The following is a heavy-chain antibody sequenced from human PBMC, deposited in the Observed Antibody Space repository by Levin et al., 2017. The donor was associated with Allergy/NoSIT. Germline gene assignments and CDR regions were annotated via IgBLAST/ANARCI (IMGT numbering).Heavy chain of an antibody. J-gene: IGHJ3*02. CDR2: IKQDGSEK. CDR3: ARAKYDILTGSPDAFDI. D-gene: IGHD3-9*01. V-gene: IGHV3-7*03. CDR1: GFTFSSYW. Sequence: PGGSLRLSCAASGFTFSSYWMSWVRQAPGKGLEWVANIKQDGSEKYYVDSVKGRFTISRDNAKNSLYLQMNSLRAEDTAVYYCARAKYDILTGSPDAFDIWGQGTMVTVSS.